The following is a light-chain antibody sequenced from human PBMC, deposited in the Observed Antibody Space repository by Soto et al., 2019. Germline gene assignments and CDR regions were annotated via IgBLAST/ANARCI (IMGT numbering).Light chain of an antibody. CDR1: SSDVGSYNL. Sequence: QSVLTQPASVSGSPGQSITISCTGTSSDVGSYNLVSWYQQHPGKAPKLMIYEGSKRPSGVSNRFSGSKSGNTASLTISGLQAEDEADYYCCSYAGSHVVFGGGTKLT. CDR3: CSYAGSHVV. J-gene: IGLJ2*01. CDR2: EGS. V-gene: IGLV2-23*01.